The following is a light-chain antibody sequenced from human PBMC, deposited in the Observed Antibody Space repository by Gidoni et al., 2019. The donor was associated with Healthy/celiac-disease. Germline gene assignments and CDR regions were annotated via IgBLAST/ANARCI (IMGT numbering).Light chain of an antibody. J-gene: IGKJ1*01. CDR1: QSVSSN. CDR2: GAS. CDR3: QQYNNWPPRRT. V-gene: IGKV3-15*01. Sequence: EIVMTQSPATLSESPGERATLSCRASQSVSSNLAWYQQKPGQAPRLLIYGASTRATGIPARFSGSGSGTEFTLTISSLQSEDFAVYYCQQYNNWPPRRTFGQGTKVEIK.